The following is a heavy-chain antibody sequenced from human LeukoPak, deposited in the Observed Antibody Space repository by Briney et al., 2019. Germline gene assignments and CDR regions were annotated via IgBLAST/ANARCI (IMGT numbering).Heavy chain of an antibody. D-gene: IGHD6-13*01. J-gene: IGHJ3*02. CDR2: ISWNSGSI. CDR1: GFTFDDYA. V-gene: IGHV3-9*01. Sequence: GGSLRLSCAASGFTFDDYAMHWVRQAPGKGLEWVSGISWNSGSIGYADSVKGRFTISRDNAKNSLYLQMNSLRAEDTALYYCAKGRIRFPAAPEDAFDIWGQGTMVTVSS. CDR3: AKGRIRFPAAPEDAFDI.